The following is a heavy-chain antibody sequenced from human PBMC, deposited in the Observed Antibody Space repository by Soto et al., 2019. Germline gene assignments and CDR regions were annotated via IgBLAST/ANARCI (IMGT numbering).Heavy chain of an antibody. CDR3: AKLRDFVVLPAGILDY. CDR1: GFTFSSYA. Sequence: EVQLLESGGGLVQPGGSLRLTCAASGFTFSSYAISWIRLSPGKGLEWVSVISGGGHNTYYTPSAKGRFTISRDDFKNTLYLQMNSLRTEDTAMYYCAKLRDFVVLPAGILDYWGPGTLVTVSS. V-gene: IGHV3-23*01. J-gene: IGHJ4*02. D-gene: IGHD2-8*01. CDR2: ISGGGHNT.